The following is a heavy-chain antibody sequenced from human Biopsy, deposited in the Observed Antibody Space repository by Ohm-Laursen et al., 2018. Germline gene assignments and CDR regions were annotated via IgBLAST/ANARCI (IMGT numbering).Heavy chain of an antibody. CDR3: AQTRNDYGGFYFDY. D-gene: IGHD4/OR15-4a*01. V-gene: IGHV4-39*01. CDR2: IRNT. CDR1: GDSISSSTYY. Sequence: SDILPLTCSVSGDSISSSTYYWGWIRQPPGKGLEWIGTIRNTYFRTSLKSRVTMSLDTSKNQFSLKLSSVTAADTGVYYCAQTRNDYGGFYFDYWGRGTLVTVSS. J-gene: IGHJ4*02.